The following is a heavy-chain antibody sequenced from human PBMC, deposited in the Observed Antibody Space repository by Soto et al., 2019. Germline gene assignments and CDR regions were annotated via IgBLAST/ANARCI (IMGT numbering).Heavy chain of an antibody. V-gene: IGHV1-24*01. J-gene: IGHJ4*02. CDR3: ATSQLVPKLYYFDY. Sequence: ASVKVSCKVSGYTLTELSMHWVRQAPGKGLEWMGGFDPEDGETIYAQKFQGRVTMTEDTSTDTAYMELSSLRSEDTAVYYCATSQLVPKLYYFDYCGQGTLVTVSS. CDR1: GYTLTELS. D-gene: IGHD6-13*01. CDR2: FDPEDGET.